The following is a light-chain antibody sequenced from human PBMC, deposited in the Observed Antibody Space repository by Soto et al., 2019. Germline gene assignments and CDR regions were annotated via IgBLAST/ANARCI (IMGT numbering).Light chain of an antibody. V-gene: IGLV2-11*01. CDR3: CSLAGGNIFRV. J-gene: IGLJ2*01. CDR1: RSDVGGYNY. Sequence: QSALTQPRSVSGSPGQSVTISCTGTRSDVGGYNYVSWYQHHPGKAPKLIIFDVSSRPSGVPDRFSGSKSGNTAYLTISGIQAGDEADYHCCSLAGGNIFRVFGGGTKLTVL. CDR2: DVS.